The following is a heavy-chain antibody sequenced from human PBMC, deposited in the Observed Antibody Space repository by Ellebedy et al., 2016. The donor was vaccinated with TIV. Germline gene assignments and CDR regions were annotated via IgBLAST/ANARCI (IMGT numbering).Heavy chain of an antibody. CDR2: ITSSGGST. J-gene: IGHJ4*02. Sequence: PGGSLRLSCAASGFTFSNYVMSWVRQAPGEGLEGVSVITSSGGSTYYADSVKGRFTISRDNSKNTLYLQMNSLRAEDTAVYYCARRTTSGSGSYPFDYWGQGTLVTVSS. CDR3: ARRTTSGSGSYPFDY. CDR1: GFTFSNYV. V-gene: IGHV3-23*01. D-gene: IGHD3-10*01.